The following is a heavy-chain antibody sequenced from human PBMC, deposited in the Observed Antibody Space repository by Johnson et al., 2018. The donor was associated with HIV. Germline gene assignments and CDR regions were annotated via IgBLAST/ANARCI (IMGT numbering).Heavy chain of an antibody. CDR3: ARDSTLEMVTAFDI. CDR1: GFTFDDYD. CDR2: IWYDGSNK. Sequence: QVQLLESGGGVVRPGGSLRLSCVASGFTFDDYDMSWVRQAPGKGLEWVAVIWYDGSNKYYGDSVKGRFTISRDNAKNSLYLQMNSLRADDTAVYYCARDSTLEMVTAFDIWGQGTMVTVSS. V-gene: IGHV3-33*08. D-gene: IGHD5-24*01. J-gene: IGHJ3*02.